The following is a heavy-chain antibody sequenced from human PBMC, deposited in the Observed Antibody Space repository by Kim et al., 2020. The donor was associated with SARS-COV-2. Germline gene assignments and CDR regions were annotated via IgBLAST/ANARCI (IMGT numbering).Heavy chain of an antibody. CDR3: ARDPYYYDSSGYYFFDY. Sequence: ASVKVSCKASGYTFTSYGISWVRQAPGQGLEWMGWISAYNGNTNYAQKLQGRVTMTTDTSTSTAYMELRSLRSDDTAVYYCARDPYYYDSSGYYFFDYWGQGTLVTVSS. CDR2: ISAYNGNT. D-gene: IGHD3-22*01. V-gene: IGHV1-18*01. CDR1: GYTFTSYG. J-gene: IGHJ4*02.